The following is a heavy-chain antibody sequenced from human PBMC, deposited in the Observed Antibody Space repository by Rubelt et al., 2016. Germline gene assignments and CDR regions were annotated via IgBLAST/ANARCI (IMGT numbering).Heavy chain of an antibody. CDR2: IYYSGST. J-gene: IGHJ4*02. D-gene: IGHD2-21*01. CDR3: ASQLGIAPPHFDY. V-gene: IGHV4-39*07. Sequence: QVQLQESGPGLVKPSETLSLTCSVSGGSISSNDFYWGWIRQPPGKGLEWIGSIYYSGSTYYNPSLKSRVTISVDTSKNQLSLRLTSLTAADTAVYHCASQLGIAPPHFDYWGQGTLVTVSS. CDR1: GGSISSNDFY.